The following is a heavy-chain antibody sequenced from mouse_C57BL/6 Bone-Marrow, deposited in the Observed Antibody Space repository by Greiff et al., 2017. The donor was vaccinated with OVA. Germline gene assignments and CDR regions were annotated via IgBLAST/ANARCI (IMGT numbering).Heavy chain of an antibody. V-gene: IGHV6-6*01. CDR3: TSLDSSEEGY. CDR2: IRNKANNHAT. D-gene: IGHD3-2*02. J-gene: IGHJ2*01. CDR1: GFTFSDAW. Sequence: DVQLQESGGGLVQPGGSMKLSCAASGFTFSDAWMDWVRQSPEKGLEWVAEIRNKANNHATYYAESVKGRFTISSDDSKSSVYLQMNSLRAEDTGIYYCTSLDSSEEGYWGQGTTLTVSS.